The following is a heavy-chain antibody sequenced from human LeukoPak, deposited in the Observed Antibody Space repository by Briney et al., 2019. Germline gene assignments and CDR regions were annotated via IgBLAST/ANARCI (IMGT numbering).Heavy chain of an antibody. V-gene: IGHV4-30-2*01. Sequence: SETLSLTCTVSGGSISSGGYYWSWIRQPPGKGLEWIGYIYHSGSTYYNPSLKSRVTISVDRSKNQFSLKLSSVTAADTAVYYCARVRDIVVFHYFDYWGQGTLVTVSS. CDR2: IYHSGST. CDR1: GGSISSGGYY. J-gene: IGHJ4*02. CDR3: ARVRDIVVFHYFDY. D-gene: IGHD2-21*01.